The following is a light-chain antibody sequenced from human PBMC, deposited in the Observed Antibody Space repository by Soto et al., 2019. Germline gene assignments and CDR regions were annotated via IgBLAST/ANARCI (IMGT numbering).Light chain of an antibody. Sequence: EVVMTQSPATLSVSPWERATLSCRASQSVSSNLSWYQQKPGQAPRLLIYGASTRATGIPARFSGSGSGTEFTLTISSLQYEDFAVYYCQQYNNWPLYTFGQGTKREIK. CDR3: QQYNNWPLYT. J-gene: IGKJ2*01. CDR2: GAS. CDR1: QSVSSN. V-gene: IGKV3D-15*01.